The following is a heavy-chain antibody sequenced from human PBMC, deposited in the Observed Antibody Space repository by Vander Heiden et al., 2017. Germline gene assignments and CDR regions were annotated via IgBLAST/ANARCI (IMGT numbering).Heavy chain of an antibody. J-gene: IGHJ4*02. Sequence: QVQLVQSGAEVKKPGSSVRVSCEASGGTFTNYEVNWVRQAPGQGREWMGGIIPMFGTTNYAQKFQGRVTITADESTNTAYMEVSSLTSEDTAVYYCAKVGVAVAGTPYFDYWGKGTLVTVSS. V-gene: IGHV1-69*01. D-gene: IGHD6-19*01. CDR3: AKVGVAVAGTPYFDY. CDR1: GGTFTNYE. CDR2: IIPMFGTT.